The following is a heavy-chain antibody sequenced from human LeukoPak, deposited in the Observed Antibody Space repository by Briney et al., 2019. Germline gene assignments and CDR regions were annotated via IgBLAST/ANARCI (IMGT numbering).Heavy chain of an antibody. V-gene: IGHV3-7*01. J-gene: IGHJ3*02. CDR3: ARRFVVVAAQDAFDI. Sequence: AGGSLRLSCAASGFTFSSYWMSWVRQAPGKGLEWVANIKQDGSEKYYVDSVKGRFTISRDNAENSLYLQMNSLRAEDTAVYYCARRFVVVAAQDAFDIWGQGTMVTVSS. D-gene: IGHD2-15*01. CDR1: GFTFSSYW. CDR2: IKQDGSEK.